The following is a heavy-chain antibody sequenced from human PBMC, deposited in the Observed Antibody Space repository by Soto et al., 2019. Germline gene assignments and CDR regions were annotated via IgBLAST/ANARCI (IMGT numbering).Heavy chain of an antibody. J-gene: IGHJ6*02. CDR3: TRAGPTSYYQYTMDV. CDR2: INSDGSST. V-gene: IGHV3-74*01. Sequence: GGSLRLSCAASGFTFSSYWMHWVRQAPGKGLVWVSRINSDGSSTNYADSVKGRFTISRDNAKNTLYLQMDSLRAEDTAVYYCTRAGPTSYYQYTMDVWGQGTTVTVSS. CDR1: GFTFSSYW.